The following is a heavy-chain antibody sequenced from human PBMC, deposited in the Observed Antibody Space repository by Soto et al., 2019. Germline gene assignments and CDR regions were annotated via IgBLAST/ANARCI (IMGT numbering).Heavy chain of an antibody. V-gene: IGHV4-59*01. J-gene: IGHJ6*02. D-gene: IGHD4-4*01. CDR1: GGSISSYY. CDR2: IYYSEST. Sequence: SETLSLTCTVSGGSISSYYWSWIRQPPGKGLEWIGYIYYSESTNYNPSLKSRVTISVDTPKNQSSLKLSSVTAADTAVYYCARAQLQGDYYYYGMDVWGQGTTVTVSS. CDR3: ARAQLQGDYYYYGMDV.